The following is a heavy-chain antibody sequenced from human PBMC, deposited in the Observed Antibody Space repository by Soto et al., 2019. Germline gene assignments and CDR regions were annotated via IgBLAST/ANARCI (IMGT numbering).Heavy chain of an antibody. D-gene: IGHD1-26*01. CDR1: GGTFSTYA. CDR3: ARGGSVYWYFDL. CDR2: IIPMFGTA. Sequence: ASVKVSCKAPGGTFSTYAISWVRQAPGQGLEWMGGIIPMFGTANYAQRFQDRVTITADESTNTVYMELSSLRSEDTAVYFCARGGSVYWYFDLRGRGALLTIYS. V-gene: IGHV1-69*13. J-gene: IGHJ2*01.